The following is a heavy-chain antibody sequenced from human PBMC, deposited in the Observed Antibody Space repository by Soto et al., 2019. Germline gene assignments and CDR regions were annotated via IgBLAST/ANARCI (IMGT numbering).Heavy chain of an antibody. D-gene: IGHD5-12*01. J-gene: IGHJ4*02. Sequence: QVQLQESGPGLVKPSQTLSLTCTVSGGSISSGGYYWSWIRQHPGKGLEWIGYIYYSGSTYYNPSLKSRVXXSXDXXNNQFSLKLSSVTAADTAVYYCARGRWLQFRVPDYWGQGTLVTVSS. CDR1: GGSISSGGYY. V-gene: IGHV4-31*03. CDR3: ARGRWLQFRVPDY. CDR2: IYYSGST.